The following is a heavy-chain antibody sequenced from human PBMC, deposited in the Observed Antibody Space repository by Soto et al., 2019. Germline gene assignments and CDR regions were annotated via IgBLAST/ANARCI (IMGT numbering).Heavy chain of an antibody. J-gene: IGHJ4*02. V-gene: IGHV3-73*01. CDR2: IRSIPNRYAT. D-gene: IGHD4-17*01. CDR1: GFTFSGSA. Sequence: EVQLVESGGGLVQPGGSLKLSCAVSGFTFSGSALHWVRQASGKGLEWVGRIRSIPNRYATAYAASVKGRFTISRDDSKNTAYLQMNSLKTEDTAVYYCTRGYGDYVRDYWGQGTLVTVSS. CDR3: TRGYGDYVRDY.